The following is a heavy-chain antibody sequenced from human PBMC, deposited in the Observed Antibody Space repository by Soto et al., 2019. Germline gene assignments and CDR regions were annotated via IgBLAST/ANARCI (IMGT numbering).Heavy chain of an antibody. V-gene: IGHV3-23*01. D-gene: IGHD6-19*01. CDR1: VFPFSNYA. Sequence: PGGSLRLSCSASVFPFSNYAMSWVRQAPGKGLEWVSGISASGRDTYYADSVKDRFTISRDNSKNTVYLQVNSLRADDTAIYYCAKGKSSGWYYFDYWGQGTPVTVSS. CDR2: ISASGRDT. J-gene: IGHJ4*02. CDR3: AKGKSSGWYYFDY.